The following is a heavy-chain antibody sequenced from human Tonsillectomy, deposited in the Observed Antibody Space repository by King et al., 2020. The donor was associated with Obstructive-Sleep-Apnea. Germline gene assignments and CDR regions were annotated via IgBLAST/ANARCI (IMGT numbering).Heavy chain of an antibody. CDR2: IYYSGYT. V-gene: IGHV4-59*08. J-gene: IGHJ4*02. CDR3: ARGGYYYFDY. CDR1: GGSISTYY. D-gene: IGHD3-22*01. Sequence: QLQESGPGLVKPSETLSLTCTVSGGSISTYYWSWIRQPPGKGLEWIGNIYYSGYTNYNPSLKSRVTISVDTSKNQFSLNLSSVTAADTAFYYCARGGYYYFDYWGQGTLATVPS.